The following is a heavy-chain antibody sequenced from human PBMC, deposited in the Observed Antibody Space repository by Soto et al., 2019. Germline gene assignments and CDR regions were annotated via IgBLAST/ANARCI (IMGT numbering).Heavy chain of an antibody. CDR3: ARDFGSGSGPRGGGMDV. V-gene: IGHV4-59*01. D-gene: IGHD1-26*01. CDR1: GGSISSYY. Sequence: TSETLSLTCTVSGGSISSYYWSWIRQPPGKGLEWIGYIYYSGSTNYNPSLKSRVTISVDTSKNQFSLKLSSVTAADTAVYYCARDFGSGSGPRGGGMDVWGQGTKVTVSS. CDR2: IYYSGST. J-gene: IGHJ6*02.